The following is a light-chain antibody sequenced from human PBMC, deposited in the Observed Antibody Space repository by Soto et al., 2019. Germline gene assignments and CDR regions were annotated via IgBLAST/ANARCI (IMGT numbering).Light chain of an antibody. V-gene: IGKV3-11*01. J-gene: IGKJ3*01. CDR1: QSVSSY. CDR2: DAS. CDR3: QQRSSWPPFA. Sequence: EIVLTQSPATLSLSPGERATLSCRASQSVSSYLAWYQQKPGQAPRLLIYDASNRATGIPARFSGSGSGTDFTLTISSLEPEDFAVYYCQQRSSWPPFAFGPGTKADIK.